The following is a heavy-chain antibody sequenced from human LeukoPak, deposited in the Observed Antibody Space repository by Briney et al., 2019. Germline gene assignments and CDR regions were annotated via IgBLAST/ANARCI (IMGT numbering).Heavy chain of an antibody. CDR2: TYYRSKWYT. V-gene: IGHV6-1*01. D-gene: IGHD5-24*01. CDR1: GDSVSSNSAA. J-gene: IGHJ2*01. Sequence: SQTLSLTCAISGDSVSSNSAAWNWIRQSPSRGLEWLGRTYYRSKWYTQYAVSVKSRIAINPATPKNQFSLQLNSVTPEDTAVYYCARERDGYNYVELWCFDLWGRGPLVTVSS. CDR3: ARERDGYNYVELWCFDL.